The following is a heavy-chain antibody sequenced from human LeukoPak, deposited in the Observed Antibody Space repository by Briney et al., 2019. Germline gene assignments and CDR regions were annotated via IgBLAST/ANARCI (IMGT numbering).Heavy chain of an antibody. V-gene: IGHV3-23*01. D-gene: IGHD4-17*01. CDR2: ISGSGGST. Sequence: PGGSLRLSCAASGFTLSSYAMSWVRQAPGKGLEWVSAISGSGGSTYYADSVKGRFTISRDNSKNTLYLQMNSLRAEDTAVYYCAKDARYGDYETNFDYWGQGTLVTVSS. CDR1: GFTLSSYA. CDR3: AKDARYGDYETNFDY. J-gene: IGHJ4*02.